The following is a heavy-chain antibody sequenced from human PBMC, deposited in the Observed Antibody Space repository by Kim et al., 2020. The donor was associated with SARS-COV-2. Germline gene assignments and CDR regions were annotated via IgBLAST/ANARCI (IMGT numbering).Heavy chain of an antibody. J-gene: IGHJ6*02. D-gene: IGHD3-9*01. CDR2: IRSKAYGGTT. Sequence: GGSLRLSCTASGFTFGDYAMSWVRQAPGKGLEWVGFIRSKAYGGTTKYAASVKGRFTISRDDSKSIAYLQMNSLKTEDTAVYYCTREIRYFDWLFRSDYYYYGMDVWGQGTTVTVSS. CDR3: TREIRYFDWLFRSDYYYYGMDV. CDR1: GFTFGDYA. V-gene: IGHV3-49*04.